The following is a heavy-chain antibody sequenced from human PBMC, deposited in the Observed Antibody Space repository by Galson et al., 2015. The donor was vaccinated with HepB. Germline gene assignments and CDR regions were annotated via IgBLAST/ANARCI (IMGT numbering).Heavy chain of an antibody. J-gene: IGHJ6*02. CDR3: AKVGDFWSGYAYYYYGMDV. CDR1: GFTFSSYA. CDR2: ISGSGGST. D-gene: IGHD3-3*01. Sequence: SLRLSCAASGFTFSSYAMSWVRQAPGKGLEWVSAISGSGGSTYYADSVKGRFTISRDNSKNTLYLQMNSLRAEDTAVYYCAKVGDFWSGYAYYYYGMDVWGQGTTVTVSS. V-gene: IGHV3-23*01.